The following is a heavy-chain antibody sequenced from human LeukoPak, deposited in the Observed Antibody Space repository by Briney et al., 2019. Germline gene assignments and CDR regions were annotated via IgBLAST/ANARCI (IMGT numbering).Heavy chain of an antibody. CDR3: ARSEWDSIPGGY. D-gene: IGHD1-26*01. J-gene: IGHJ4*02. Sequence: PSETLSLTCTVSGGSISSFFWSWIRQPPGKRLEWIGYIIYSGNTNYNPSLKSRVTISVDTSENQFSLKLTSVTAADTAVYYCARSEWDSIPGGYWGQGTLVTVSS. CDR2: IIYSGNT. V-gene: IGHV4-59*08. CDR1: GGSISSFF.